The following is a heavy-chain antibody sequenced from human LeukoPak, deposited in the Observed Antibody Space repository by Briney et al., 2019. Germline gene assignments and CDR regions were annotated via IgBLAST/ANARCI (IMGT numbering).Heavy chain of an antibody. Sequence: PSETLSLTCTVSGGSISSYYWSWIRQPPGKGLEWIGYIYYSGSTNYNPSLKSRVTISVDTSKNQFSLKLSSVTAADTAVYYCARGMVRGVMYGMDVWGQGTTVTVSS. D-gene: IGHD3-10*01. V-gene: IGHV4-59*01. CDR2: IYYSGST. J-gene: IGHJ6*02. CDR1: GGSISSYY. CDR3: ARGMVRGVMYGMDV.